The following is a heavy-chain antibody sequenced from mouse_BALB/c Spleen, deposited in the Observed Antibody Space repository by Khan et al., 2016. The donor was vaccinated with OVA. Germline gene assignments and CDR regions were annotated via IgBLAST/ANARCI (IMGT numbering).Heavy chain of an antibody. Sequence: VRLKESGPDLVKPGASVKISCKASGYSFTVYYMTWVKQSHGKSPEWIGRVNPNNGDTNYNQNFKGKAILTVDKSSNTAYMELRSLTSEDSAVFYCARGYEFFPYGGQGTLVTVSA. D-gene: IGHD2-12*01. CDR3: ARGYEFFPY. J-gene: IGHJ3*01. CDR2: VNPNNGDT. V-gene: IGHV1-26*01. CDR1: GYSFTVYY.